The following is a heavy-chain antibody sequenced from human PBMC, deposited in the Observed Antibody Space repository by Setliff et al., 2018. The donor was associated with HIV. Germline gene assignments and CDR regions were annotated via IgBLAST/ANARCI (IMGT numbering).Heavy chain of an antibody. V-gene: IGHV3-11*04. CDR3: ARKLRPGHGVDV. CDR1: GFSVTDNY. D-gene: IGHD3-10*01. Sequence: LSLSCEASGFSVTDNYMGWVRQAPGKGLEWVSTVGAVGGPTHYAESVKGRFTISRDNAKNQLYLEMNSLETDDTAIYYCARKLRPGHGVDVWGQGTTVTVSS. CDR2: VGAVGGPT. J-gene: IGHJ6*02.